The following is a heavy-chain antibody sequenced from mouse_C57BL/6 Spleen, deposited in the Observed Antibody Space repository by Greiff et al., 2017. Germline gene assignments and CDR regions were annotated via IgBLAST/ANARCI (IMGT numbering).Heavy chain of an antibody. CDR1: GYTFTEYT. J-gene: IGHJ4*01. CDR3: ARHWFQATNYSKDY. D-gene: IGHD3-2*02. CDR2: FYPGSGSI. V-gene: IGHV1-62-2*01. Sequence: QVQLQQSGAELVKPGASVKLSCKASGYTFTEYTIHWVKQRSGQGLEWIGWFYPGSGSIKYNEKFKDKATLTADKSSSTAFMELSILTSEDSAVYFCARHWFQATNYSKDYWGQGTSVTVSS.